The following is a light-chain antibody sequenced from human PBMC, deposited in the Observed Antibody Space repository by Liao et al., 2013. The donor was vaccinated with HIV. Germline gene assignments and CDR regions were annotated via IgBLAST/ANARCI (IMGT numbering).Light chain of an antibody. CDR1: ALPKQY. CDR3: QAFDSDTLV. CDR2: QDT. Sequence: SYVLTQPPSVSVSPGQTARITCSGDALPKQYAYWYQQKPGQSPLLVIYQDTRRPSGVPDRFSGSNSGNTATLTISGTQAMDEADYYCQAFDSDTLVFGGGTKLTVL. J-gene: IGLJ2*01. V-gene: IGLV3-1*01.